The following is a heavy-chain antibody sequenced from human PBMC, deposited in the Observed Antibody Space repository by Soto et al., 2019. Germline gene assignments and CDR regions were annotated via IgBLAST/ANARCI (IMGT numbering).Heavy chain of an antibody. CDR2: IYSGGTT. J-gene: IGHJ4*02. CDR3: HGYGY. V-gene: IGHV3-53*01. CDR1: GFTVSSTNY. D-gene: IGHD5-12*01. Sequence: EVLVVESGGGLIQPGGSLRLSCVVSGFTVSSTNYISWVRQAPGKWLEWVSVIYSGGTTFYADSVKGRFTISRDNSKNTLYLHMNSLRAEDTAVYYCHGYGYWGQGTLVTVSS.